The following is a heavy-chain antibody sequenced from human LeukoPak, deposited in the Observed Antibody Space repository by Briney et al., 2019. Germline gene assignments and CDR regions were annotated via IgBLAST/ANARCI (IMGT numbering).Heavy chain of an antibody. V-gene: IGHV4-34*01. Sequence: SETLSLTCAVYGGSFSGYYWSWIRQPPGKGLEWIGEINHSGSTNYNPSPKSRVTISVDTSKNQFSLKLSSVTAADTAVYYCARDTPLGYCSSASCYNYYYYYMDVWGKGTTVTVSS. D-gene: IGHD2-2*02. CDR3: ARDTPLGYCSSASCYNYYYYYMDV. CDR2: INHSGST. J-gene: IGHJ6*03. CDR1: GGSFSGYY.